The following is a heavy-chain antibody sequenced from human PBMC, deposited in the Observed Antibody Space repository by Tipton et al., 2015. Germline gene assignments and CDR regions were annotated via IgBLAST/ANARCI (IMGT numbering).Heavy chain of an antibody. CDR1: GFTFSNYA. V-gene: IGHV3-23*01. CDR2: ISGRSVTT. Sequence: SLRLSCAASGFTFSNYAMTWVRQAPGKGLEWVSSISGRSVTTNYADSVKGRFTISRDNSKNTLYLEMNSLRVEDTAVYYCAKLLPQEIVVPRVYYYGMDVWGQGTTVTVSS. CDR3: AKLLPQEIVVPRVYYYGMDV. J-gene: IGHJ6*02. D-gene: IGHD2-15*01.